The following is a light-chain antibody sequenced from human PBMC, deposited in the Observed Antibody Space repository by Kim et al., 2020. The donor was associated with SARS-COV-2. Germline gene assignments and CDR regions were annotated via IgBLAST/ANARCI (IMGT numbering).Light chain of an antibody. J-gene: IGKJ1*01. CDR1: QSVSSSY. Sequence: TRSLSPGERATLSCRASQSVSSSYLAWYQQKPGQAPRLLIYGASSRATGIPDRFSGSGSGTDFTLTISRLEPEDFAVYYCQHFGTFGQGTKVDIK. CDR2: GAS. V-gene: IGKV3-20*01. CDR3: QHFGT.